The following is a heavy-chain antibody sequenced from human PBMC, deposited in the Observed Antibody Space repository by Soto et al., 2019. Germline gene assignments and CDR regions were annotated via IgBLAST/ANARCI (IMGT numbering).Heavy chain of an antibody. CDR2: IYTSGST. D-gene: IGHD2-2*01. J-gene: IGHJ6*02. V-gene: IGHV4-4*07. CDR3: AAICSSTSCYGTDV. Sequence: QVQLQESGPGLVKPSETLSLTCTVSGASISSYFWSWIRQPAGKGLEWIGRIYTSGSTDYNPSLESRVTMSVDTSKKQVSVKLTSVTAADTAVYYCAAICSSTSCYGTDVWGQGTSVTVSS. CDR1: GASISSYF.